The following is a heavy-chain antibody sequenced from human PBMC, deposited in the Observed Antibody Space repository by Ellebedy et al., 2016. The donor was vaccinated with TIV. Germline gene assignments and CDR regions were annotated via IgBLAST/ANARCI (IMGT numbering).Heavy chain of an antibody. CDR3: AKLDSSGYYYGRFDY. CDR2: ISASGISP. Sequence: GESLKISCGASGFSFSNFAMTWVRQAPGKGLEWVSSISASGISPDSADAVRGRVTISRDNSRNTLYLQMDSLRADDTAVYYCAKLDSSGYYYGRFDYWGQGTLVTVSS. D-gene: IGHD3-22*01. J-gene: IGHJ4*02. V-gene: IGHV3-23*01. CDR1: GFSFSNFA.